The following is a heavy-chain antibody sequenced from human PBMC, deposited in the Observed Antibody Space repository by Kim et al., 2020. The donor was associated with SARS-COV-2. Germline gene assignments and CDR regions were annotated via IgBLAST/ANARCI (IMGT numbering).Heavy chain of an antibody. D-gene: IGHD2-15*01. CDR3: ARGYGGIDY. CDR1: GYTFTRYA. CDR2: INTNTGNP. V-gene: IGHV7-4-1*02. Sequence: ASVKVSCKASGYTFTRYAMNWVRQAPGQGLEWMGLINTNTGNPTYAQGFTGRFVISLDTPVSTAYLQISSLKTEDTAVYYCARGYGGIDYWGQGTLVTVS. J-gene: IGHJ4*02.